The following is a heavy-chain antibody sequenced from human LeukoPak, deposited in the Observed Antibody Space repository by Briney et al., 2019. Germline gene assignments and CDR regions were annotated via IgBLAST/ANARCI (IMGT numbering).Heavy chain of an antibody. D-gene: IGHD2-15*01. Sequence: GGSLRLSCAASGFKFSYYWMTWVRQAPGKGLEWLANIKESGSEKYYVDSVKGRFTISRDNADDLVYLQMNSLRVEDTAVYYCARGWGEKGSCRGATCNNPQFDYWGQGILVTVSS. CDR1: GFKFSYYW. V-gene: IGHV3-7*01. CDR3: ARGWGEKGSCRGATCNNPQFDY. J-gene: IGHJ4*02. CDR2: IKESGSEK.